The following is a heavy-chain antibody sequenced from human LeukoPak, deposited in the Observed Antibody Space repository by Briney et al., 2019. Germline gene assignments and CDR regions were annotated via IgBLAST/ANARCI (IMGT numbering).Heavy chain of an antibody. CDR3: SRENGAFSPFGY. J-gene: IGHJ4*02. CDR2: VSLSGLT. V-gene: IGHV4-4*02. CDR1: GGSITSTNW. D-gene: IGHD2-8*01. Sequence: PSETLSLTCGVSGGSITSTNWWSWVRQPPGQGLEWIGEVSLSGLTNYNPSLSSRVIMALDTSKDHLSLHLTSVTAADTAVYYCSRENGAFSPFGYWGQGYLVTVLS.